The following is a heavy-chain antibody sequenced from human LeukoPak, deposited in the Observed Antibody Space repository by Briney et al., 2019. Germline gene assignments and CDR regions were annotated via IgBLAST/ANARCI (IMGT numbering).Heavy chain of an antibody. CDR2: ISSSSSYI. CDR3: ARDMVRGVQNWFDP. J-gene: IGHJ5*02. V-gene: IGHV3-21*01. Sequence: KAGGSLRLSCAASGFTFSSYSMNWVRQAPGKGLECVSSISSSSSYIYYADSVKGRFTISRDNAKNSLYLQMNSLRAEDTAVYYCARDMVRGVQNWFDPWGQGTLVTVSS. D-gene: IGHD3-10*01. CDR1: GFTFSSYS.